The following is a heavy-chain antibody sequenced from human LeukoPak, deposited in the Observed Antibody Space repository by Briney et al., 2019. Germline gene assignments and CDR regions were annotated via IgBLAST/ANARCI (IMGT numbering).Heavy chain of an antibody. J-gene: IGHJ5*02. Sequence: GESLKISRKGSGYSFTSYWIGWVRQMPGKGLEWMGIIYPGDSDTRYSPSFQGQVTISADKSISTAYLQWSSLKASDTATYYCALGQLGYCSSTSCYGSPGNWFDPWGQGTLVTVSS. D-gene: IGHD2-2*01. CDR2: IYPGDSDT. V-gene: IGHV5-51*01. CDR3: ALGQLGYCSSTSCYGSPGNWFDP. CDR1: GYSFTSYW.